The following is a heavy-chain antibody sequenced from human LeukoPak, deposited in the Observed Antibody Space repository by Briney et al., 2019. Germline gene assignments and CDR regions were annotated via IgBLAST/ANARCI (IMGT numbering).Heavy chain of an antibody. J-gene: IGHJ4*02. CDR1: GFTFSSYE. CDR3: ARDRSIAAARYFDY. Sequence: GGSLRLSCAASGFTFSSYEANWVRQAPGKGLEWISYITSTSFTIYYADSVKGRFTISRDNAKNSLYLQMNSLRAEDTAVYYCARDRSIAAARYFDYWGQGTLVTVSS. D-gene: IGHD6-13*01. CDR2: ITSTSFTI. V-gene: IGHV3-48*03.